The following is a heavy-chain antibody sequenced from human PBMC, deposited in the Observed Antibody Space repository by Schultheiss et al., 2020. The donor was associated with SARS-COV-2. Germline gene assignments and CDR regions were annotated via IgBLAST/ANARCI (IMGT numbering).Heavy chain of an antibody. D-gene: IGHD1-26*01. V-gene: IGHV4-34*01. CDR3: ARDREAPYYYYGMDV. J-gene: IGHJ6*02. CDR2: IYHSGST. Sequence: SETLSLTCAVYGGSFSGYYWSWIRQPPGKGLEWIGTIYHSGSTYYNPSLKSRVTISADTSRDQFSLKLTSVTAADTAVYYCARDREAPYYYYGMDVWGQGTTVTVSS. CDR1: GGSFSGYY.